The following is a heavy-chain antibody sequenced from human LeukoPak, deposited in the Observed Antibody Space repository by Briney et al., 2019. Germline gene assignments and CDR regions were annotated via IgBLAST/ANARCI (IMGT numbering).Heavy chain of an antibody. V-gene: IGHV4-34*01. CDR1: GGSFSGYY. J-gene: IGHJ4*02. CDR3: ARSPLWFGDKPGVDY. CDR2: IYYSGST. Sequence: SETLSLTCAVYGGSFSGYYWSWIRQPPGKGLEWIGSIYYSGSTYYNPSLKSRVTISVDTSKNQFSLKLSSVTAADTAVYYCARSPLWFGDKPGVDYWGQGTLVTVSS. D-gene: IGHD3-10*01.